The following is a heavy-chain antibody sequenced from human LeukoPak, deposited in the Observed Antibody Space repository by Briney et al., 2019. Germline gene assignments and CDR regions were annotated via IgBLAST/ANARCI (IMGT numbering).Heavy chain of an antibody. J-gene: IGHJ6*02. V-gene: IGHV4-39*01. CDR2: IYYSGST. Sequence: SETLSLTCTVSSGSISSSSYYWGWIRQPPGKGLEWIGSIYYSGSTYYNPSLKSRVTISVDTSKNQFSLKLSSVTAADTAVYYCARYCSGGSCYSGMDVWGQGTTVTVSS. CDR3: ARYCSGGSCYSGMDV. CDR1: SGSISSSSYY. D-gene: IGHD2-15*01.